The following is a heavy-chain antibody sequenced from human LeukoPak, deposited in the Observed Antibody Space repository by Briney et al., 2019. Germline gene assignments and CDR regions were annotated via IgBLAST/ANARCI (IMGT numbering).Heavy chain of an antibody. CDR3: ARLTRRVRGVIMVYMDV. CDR2: MYRSGSA. Sequence: SETVSLTCTVFGDFIDNGYYWGWIRQPPGKGLEWIGTMYRSGSAYYDPSLKSRVTISVDTSKNQFSLKLSSVTAADTAVYYCARLTRRVRGVIMVYMDVWGKGTTVTISS. J-gene: IGHJ6*03. CDR1: GDFIDNGYY. V-gene: IGHV4-38-2*02. D-gene: IGHD3-10*01.